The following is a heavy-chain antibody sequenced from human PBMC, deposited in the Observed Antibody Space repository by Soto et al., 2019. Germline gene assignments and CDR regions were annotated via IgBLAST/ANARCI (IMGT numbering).Heavy chain of an antibody. J-gene: IGHJ4*02. V-gene: IGHV3-23*01. CDR1: GFTFGSYA. CDR3: AKRIWSGYCSGGSCGGGFDY. D-gene: IGHD2-15*01. CDR2: ITSSCDST. Sequence: VQLLEPGGGLVQPGGSLRLSCAASGFTFGSYAMSWVRQAPGKGLEWVSAITSSCDSTYNVDSVKGRFTSSRENSENTLYLQMNSLRGEDTAVYYCAKRIWSGYCSGGSCGGGFDYWGQGTLVTLSS.